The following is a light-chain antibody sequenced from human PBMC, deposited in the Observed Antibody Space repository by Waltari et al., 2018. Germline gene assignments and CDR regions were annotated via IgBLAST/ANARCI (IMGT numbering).Light chain of an antibody. CDR1: QSISNW. CDR2: DAS. Sequence: DFQMTQSPSTLSASVGDRVTITCRASQSISNWLAWFQHKPGKAPKLLIYDASTLESGVPYRFSGSGSGKQFTLTISSLQPDDSATYYCQQNDYLFGGGTKVEIK. CDR3: QQNDYL. J-gene: IGKJ4*01. V-gene: IGKV1-5*01.